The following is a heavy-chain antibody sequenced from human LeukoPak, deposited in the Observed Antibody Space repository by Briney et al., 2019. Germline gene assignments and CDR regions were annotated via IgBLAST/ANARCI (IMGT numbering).Heavy chain of an antibody. J-gene: IGHJ5*02. CDR1: GGTFNNAA. D-gene: IGHD4-17*01. CDR3: ARDVHGDYGSGWFDP. V-gene: IGHV1-69*05. Sequence: SVKVSCKTSGGTFNNAAISWLRQAPGQGLEWLGGIMPLFGTAGYAQKFQGRVTITKDESTRTVYLELTSLTSDDTAVYYCARDVHGDYGSGWFDPWGQGTLVSVSS. CDR2: IMPLFGTA.